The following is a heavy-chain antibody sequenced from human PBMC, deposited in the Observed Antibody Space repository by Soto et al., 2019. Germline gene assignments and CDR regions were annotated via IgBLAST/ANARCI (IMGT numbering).Heavy chain of an antibody. V-gene: IGHV4-59*01. CDR2: IYYNGNT. CDR3: TRANWYSEY. J-gene: IGHJ4*02. Sequence: QVQLQESGPGLVKPSGTLSLTCTVSGVSISNNYWSWIRQPPGKGLEWIGYIYYNGNTNYSPSLKSRVTMSVDTSRNQISLKLTTVTAADTAVYYCTRANWYSEYWGQGTLVTVSS. CDR1: GVSISNNY. D-gene: IGHD7-27*01.